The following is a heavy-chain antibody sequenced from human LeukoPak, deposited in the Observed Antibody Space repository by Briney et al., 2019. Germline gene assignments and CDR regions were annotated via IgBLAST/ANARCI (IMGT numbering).Heavy chain of an antibody. J-gene: IGHJ4*02. Sequence: GASVKVSCKASGYTFTGYYMHWVRQAPGQGLEWMGWINPNSGGTNYAQKFQGRVTMTRDTSISTAYMELSRLRSDDTAVYYCARVNRNYGPSFSDYWGQGTLVTVSS. D-gene: IGHD4-11*01. CDR1: GYTFTGYY. V-gene: IGHV1-2*02. CDR3: ARVNRNYGPSFSDY. CDR2: INPNSGGT.